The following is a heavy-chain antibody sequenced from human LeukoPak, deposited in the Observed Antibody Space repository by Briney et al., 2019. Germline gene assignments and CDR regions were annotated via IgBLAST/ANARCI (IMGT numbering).Heavy chain of an antibody. V-gene: IGHV1-69*13. CDR1: GGTFSSYA. Sequence: SVKVSCKASGGTFSSYAISWVRQAPGQGLERMGGIIPIFGTANYAQKFQGRVTITADESTSTAYMELSSLRSEDTAVYYCARAPHIVVVPAAGWLDPWGQGTLVTVSS. CDR2: IIPIFGTA. J-gene: IGHJ5*02. D-gene: IGHD2-2*01. CDR3: ARAPHIVVVPAAGWLDP.